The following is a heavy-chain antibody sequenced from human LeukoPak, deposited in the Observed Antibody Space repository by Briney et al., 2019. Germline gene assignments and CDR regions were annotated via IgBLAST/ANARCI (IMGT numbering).Heavy chain of an antibody. CDR3: ARGGYGAHMG. J-gene: IGHJ4*02. V-gene: IGHV3-30*02. D-gene: IGHD4-17*01. Sequence: GGSLRLSCAASGFTFSSYGMHWVRQAPGKGLEWVAFIRYDGSNKYYADSVKGRFTISRDNAKSTLYLQMNSLRAEDTAVYYCARGGYGAHMGWGQGTLVTVSS. CDR2: IRYDGSNK. CDR1: GFTFSSYG.